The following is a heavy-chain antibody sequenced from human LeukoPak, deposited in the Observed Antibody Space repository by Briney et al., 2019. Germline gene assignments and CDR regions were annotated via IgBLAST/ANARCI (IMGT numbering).Heavy chain of an antibody. CDR2: ISSSGSTI. J-gene: IGHJ5*02. D-gene: IGHD3-10*01. Sequence: LSLTCAVYGGSFSGYYWGWIRQPPGKGLEWVSYISSSGSTIYYADSVKGRFTISRDNAKNSLYLQMNSLRAEDTAVYYCARLPGRLWFGELFSNWFDPWGQGTLVTVSS. V-gene: IGHV3-11*04. CDR3: ARLPGRLWFGELFSNWFDP. CDR1: GGSFSGYY.